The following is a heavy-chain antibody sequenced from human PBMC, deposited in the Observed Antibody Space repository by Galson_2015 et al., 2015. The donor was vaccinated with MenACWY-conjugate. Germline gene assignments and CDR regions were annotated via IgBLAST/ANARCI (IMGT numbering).Heavy chain of an antibody. J-gene: IGHJ4*02. Sequence: SLRLSCAASGFTFDDYGMSWVRQAPGKGLEWVSGINWNGGSTGYADSVKGRFTISRDNAKNSLYLQMNSLRAEDTALYHCARSGGFGKGNFDYWGQGTLVTVSS. CDR1: GFTFDDYG. CDR3: ARSGGFGKGNFDY. D-gene: IGHD3-10*01. V-gene: IGHV3-20*01. CDR2: INWNGGST.